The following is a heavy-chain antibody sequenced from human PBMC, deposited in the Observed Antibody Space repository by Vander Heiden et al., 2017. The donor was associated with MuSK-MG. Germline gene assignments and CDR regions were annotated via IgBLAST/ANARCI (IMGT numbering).Heavy chain of an antibody. CDR1: GFSLSTIGAA. J-gene: IGHJ5*02. Sequence: HITLMESGPTLVKPTQTLTLTCTLPGFSLSTIGAAVGWTRQRPGKALEWIALIYWDEDKRYSPSRKSRLTITKDTSKNQVVLTMTNMDPVDTATYYCAHRRAYGSGSYYNVRWFDAWGQGTLVTVSS. CDR2: IYWDEDK. V-gene: IGHV2-5*02. D-gene: IGHD3-10*01. CDR3: AHRRAYGSGSYYNVRWFDA.